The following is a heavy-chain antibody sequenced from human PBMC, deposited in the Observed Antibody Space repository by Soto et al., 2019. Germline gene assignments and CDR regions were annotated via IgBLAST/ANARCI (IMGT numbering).Heavy chain of an antibody. V-gene: IGHV3-23*01. CDR3: ASDVHSEILTDFEHVQD. Sequence: EVRLLESGGGLVQPGGSLRLSCAASGFTFNTYAMNWVRQAPGKGLEWVSAVSGSGVTTYYADSVKGRFTISRDNSKNTLYVQTNSLGAEDTAVYYCASDVHSEILTDFEHVQDWGEGTLVTVSS. CDR1: GFTFNTYA. J-gene: IGHJ1*01. CDR2: VSGSGVTT. D-gene: IGHD3-9*01.